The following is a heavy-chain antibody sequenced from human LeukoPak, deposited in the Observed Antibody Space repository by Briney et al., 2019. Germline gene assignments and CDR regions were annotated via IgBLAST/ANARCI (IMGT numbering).Heavy chain of an antibody. J-gene: IGHJ4*02. Sequence: PGGSLRLSCAASGFTFGSYAMHWVRQAPGKGLEWVAVIAHDETNRFYADSVKGRFTISRDNSMNTLYLRMNSLRPEDTAVYFCARDLLPGAPDYFDYWGQGTLVTASS. CDR3: ARDLLPGAPDYFDY. V-gene: IGHV3-30*04. D-gene: IGHD2-2*01. CDR2: IAHDETNR. CDR1: GFTFGSYA.